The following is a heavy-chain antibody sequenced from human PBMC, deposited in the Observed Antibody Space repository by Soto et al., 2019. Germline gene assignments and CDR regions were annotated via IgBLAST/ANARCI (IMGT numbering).Heavy chain of an antibody. J-gene: IGHJ4*02. CDR2: ISYDGSNK. V-gene: IGHV3-30*18. CDR1: RFPFSCYG. CDR3: SKTSVVNPSHDY. D-gene: IGHD2-15*01. Sequence: FLRLTFAASRFPFSCYGMHWSRQAPGKAPEWVAVISYDGSNKYYADSVNGRFTISRDNSKNTLYLQMNSLTAEDTAVYYWSKTSVVNPSHDYWGQGALVTVSS.